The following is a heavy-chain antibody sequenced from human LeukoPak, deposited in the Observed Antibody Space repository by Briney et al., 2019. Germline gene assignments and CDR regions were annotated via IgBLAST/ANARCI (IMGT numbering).Heavy chain of an antibody. J-gene: IGHJ5*02. CDR3: ARVMLAGGHNWFDP. CDR1: GYTLTELS. CDR2: INPSGGST. Sequence: ASVKVSCKVSGYTLTELSMHWVRQAPGQGLEWMGIINPSGGSTSYAQKFQGRVTMTRDTSTSTVYMELSSLRSEDTAVYYCARVMLAGGHNWFDPWGQGTLVTVSS. D-gene: IGHD6-13*01. V-gene: IGHV1-46*01.